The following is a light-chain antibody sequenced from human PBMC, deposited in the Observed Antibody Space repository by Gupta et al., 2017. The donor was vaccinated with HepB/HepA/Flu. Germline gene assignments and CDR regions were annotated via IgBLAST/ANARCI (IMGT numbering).Light chain of an antibody. V-gene: IGKV1-39*01. CDR1: QSISSY. CDR2: AAS. CDR3: QQSYSTPPFT. Sequence: DIQMTQSPSSLSASVGDRVTITCRASQSISSYLNWYQQKPGKAPKLLIYAASSLQSGVPSRFSGSGYGTDFTLTSSSRQPEDFATYYCQQSYSTPPFTFGHGTKVDIK. J-gene: IGKJ3*01.